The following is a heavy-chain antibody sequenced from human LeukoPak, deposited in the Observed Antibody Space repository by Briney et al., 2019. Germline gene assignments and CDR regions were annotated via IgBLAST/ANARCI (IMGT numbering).Heavy chain of an antibody. V-gene: IGHV3-7*01. CDR1: GFTFSSYW. J-gene: IGHJ5*02. D-gene: IGHD3-10*01. Sequence: GGSLRLSCAASGFTFSSYWMSWVRQAPGKGLEWVAHVKQDGSEKYYVDSVKGRFTISRDNAKNSLYLQMNSLRAEDTAVYYCARDRYYYGSGSPNWFDAWGQGTLGTVSS. CDR3: ARDRYYYGSGSPNWFDA. CDR2: VKQDGSEK.